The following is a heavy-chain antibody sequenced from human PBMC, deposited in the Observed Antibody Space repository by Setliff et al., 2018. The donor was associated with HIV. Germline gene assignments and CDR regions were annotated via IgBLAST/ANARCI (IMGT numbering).Heavy chain of an antibody. V-gene: IGHV4-31*03. CDR3: ARVCPPVRYNFWSGYYPKAGYFDY. CDR2: IHYSGSI. J-gene: IGHJ4*02. CDR1: GGSISSGVYY. Sequence: SETLSLTCTVSGGSISSGVYYWSWIRHHPGKGLEWIGYIHYSGSIYYNPSLKSRVTISVDTSKNQFSLKLSSVTAADTAVYYCARVCPPVRYNFWSGYYPKAGYFDYWGQGAPVTVSS. D-gene: IGHD3-3*01.